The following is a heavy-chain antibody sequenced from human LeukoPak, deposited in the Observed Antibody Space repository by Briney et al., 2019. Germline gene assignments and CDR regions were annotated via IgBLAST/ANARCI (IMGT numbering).Heavy chain of an antibody. V-gene: IGHV3-30*02. CDR3: AKDNRECSSTSCYYAFDI. CDR1: GFTFSSYG. Sequence: TGGSLRLSCAASGFTFSSYGMHWVRQAPGKGLEWVAFIRYDGSNKYYADSVKGRFTISRDNSKNTLYLQMNSLRAEDTAVYYCAKDNRECSSTSCYYAFDIWGQGTMVTVSS. J-gene: IGHJ3*02. CDR2: IRYDGSNK. D-gene: IGHD2-2*01.